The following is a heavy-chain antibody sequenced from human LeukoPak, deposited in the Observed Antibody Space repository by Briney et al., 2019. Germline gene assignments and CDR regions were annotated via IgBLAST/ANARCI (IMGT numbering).Heavy chain of an antibody. CDR2: ISYDGIDK. CDR1: GFTFSSYA. Sequence: GGSLRLSCAASGFTFSSYAMHWVRQTPGKGLEWVAAISYDGIDKYYADSVKGRFTISRDNSKNTLYLQMNSLKSEDTAVYYCAKGSCSSTTCLKTDWGQGAPVTVSS. D-gene: IGHD2-2*01. J-gene: IGHJ4*02. V-gene: IGHV3-30*18. CDR3: AKGSCSSTTCLKTD.